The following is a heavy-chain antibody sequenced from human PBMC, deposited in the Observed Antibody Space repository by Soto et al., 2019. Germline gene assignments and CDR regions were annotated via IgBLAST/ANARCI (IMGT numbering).Heavy chain of an antibody. CDR1: GSTFSSYS. V-gene: IGHV3-21*01. J-gene: IGHJ6*02. Sequence: PGGSLRLSCAASGSTFSSYSMNWVRQAPGKGLEWVSSISSSSSYIYYADSVKGRFTISRDNAKNSLYLQMNSLRAEDTAVYYCARDYDFWSGNYYYYGMDVWGQGTTVTVSS. D-gene: IGHD3-3*01. CDR3: ARDYDFWSGNYYYYGMDV. CDR2: ISSSSSYI.